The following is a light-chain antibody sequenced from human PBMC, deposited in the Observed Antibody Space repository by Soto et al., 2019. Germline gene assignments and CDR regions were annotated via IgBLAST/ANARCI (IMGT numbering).Light chain of an antibody. CDR2: GNS. Sequence: QSVLTQPPSVSGAPGQRVTISCTGSSSNIGAGYDVHWYQQLPGTAPKLLIYGNSNRPSGVPDRFSGSKSGTSASLAITGLQAEDEADYYCQSYDSSFQVVFGGGTKSPS. CDR1: SSNIGAGYD. CDR3: QSYDSSFQVV. J-gene: IGLJ2*01. V-gene: IGLV1-40*01.